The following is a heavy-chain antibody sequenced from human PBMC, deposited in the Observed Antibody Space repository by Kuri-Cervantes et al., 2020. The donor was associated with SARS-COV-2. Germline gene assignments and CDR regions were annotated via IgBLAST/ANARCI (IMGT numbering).Heavy chain of an antibody. CDR2: INHSGST. D-gene: IGHD3-22*01. V-gene: IGHV4-34*01. CDR3: ARATYYYDSSGYHSDY. J-gene: IGHJ4*02. CDR1: GGSFSGYY. Sequence: SQTLSLTCAVYGGSFSGYYWSWIRQPPGKGLEWIGEINHSGSTNYNPSLKSRVTISVDTSKNQFSLKLSSVTAADTAVYYCARATYYYDSSGYHSDYWGQGTLVTVSS.